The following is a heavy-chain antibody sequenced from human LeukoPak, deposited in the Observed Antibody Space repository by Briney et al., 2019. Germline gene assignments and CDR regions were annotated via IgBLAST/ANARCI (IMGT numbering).Heavy chain of an antibody. D-gene: IGHD6-19*01. V-gene: IGHV4-4*07. CDR2: IYTSGST. CDR1: GGSISSYY. Sequence: PSETLSLTCTVSGGSISSYYWSWIRQPAGKGLEWIGRIYTSGSTNYNPSLKSRVTMSVDTSKNQFSLKLSSVTAADTAVYYCARLGYSSGWYVGAMDYWGQGTLVTVSS. J-gene: IGHJ4*02. CDR3: ARLGYSSGWYVGAMDY.